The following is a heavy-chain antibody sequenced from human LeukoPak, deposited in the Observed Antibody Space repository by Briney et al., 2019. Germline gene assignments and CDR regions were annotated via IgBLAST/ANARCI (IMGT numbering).Heavy chain of an antibody. CDR2: MSYNGNDK. Sequence: PGRSLRLSCAASGFTFSSFAMHWARQTPGKGLEWVAGMSYNGNDKYYEDSLKGRFTISRDNSKNTLYLQMNSLRAEDTAVYYCARDPSRFGEYGYFDYWGQGSLVTVSS. V-gene: IGHV3-30*04. D-gene: IGHD3-10*01. CDR3: ARDPSRFGEYGYFDY. J-gene: IGHJ4*02. CDR1: GFTFSSFA.